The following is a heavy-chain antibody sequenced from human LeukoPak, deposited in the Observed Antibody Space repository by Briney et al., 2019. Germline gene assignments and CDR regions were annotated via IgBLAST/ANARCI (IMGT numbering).Heavy chain of an antibody. D-gene: IGHD3-3*01. CDR3: ARGVYWSSYYIIGGEWAFDI. CDR1: GFTFDDYA. Sequence: PGRSLRLSCAASGFTFDDYAMHWVRQAPGKGLEWVANIKLEGSEKYYVDSVKGRFTISRDNAKNSLYLQMNSLRAEDTAVYYCARGVYWSSYYIIGGEWAFDIWGQGTMVTVPS. CDR2: IKLEGSEK. J-gene: IGHJ3*02. V-gene: IGHV3-7*01.